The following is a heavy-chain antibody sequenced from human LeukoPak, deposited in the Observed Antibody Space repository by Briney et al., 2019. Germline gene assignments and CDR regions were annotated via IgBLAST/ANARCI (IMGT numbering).Heavy chain of an antibody. D-gene: IGHD1-1*01. V-gene: IGHV1-2*02. Sequence: ASVTVSCKTSGYMVSDYCMHWVRQAPGQGLEWMGWLRGDTGDTDSPQKFKGRVTMTRDTATNTAYMQLSRLTYDDTAMYFCARVRDNACDYWGQGTLVTVSS. CDR2: LRGDTGDT. J-gene: IGHJ4*02. CDR3: ARVRDNACDY. CDR1: GYMVSDYC.